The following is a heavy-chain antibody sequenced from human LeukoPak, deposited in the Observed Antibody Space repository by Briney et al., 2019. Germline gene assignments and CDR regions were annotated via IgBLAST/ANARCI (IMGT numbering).Heavy chain of an antibody. CDR2: IIPIFGTA. J-gene: IGHJ1*01. D-gene: IGHD2-2*02. CDR3: ARAGYCSSTSCYKYFQH. Sequence: ASVKVSCKASGGTFSSYAISWVRQAPGQGLEWMGGIIPIFGTANYAQKFQGRVTITADESTSTAYMELSSLRSEDTAVYYCARAGYCSSTSCYKYFQHWGQGTLVTVSS. CDR1: GGTFSSYA. V-gene: IGHV1-69*13.